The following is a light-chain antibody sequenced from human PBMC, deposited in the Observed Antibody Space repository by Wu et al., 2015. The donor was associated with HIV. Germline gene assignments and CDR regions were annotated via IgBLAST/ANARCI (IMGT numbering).Light chain of an antibody. CDR3: QQRSNWPMVT. Sequence: EIVLTQSPATLSLSPGERATLSCRASQSVSSYLAWYQQKPGQAPRLLIYDASNRATGIPARFSGSGSGTDFTLTISSLEPEDFALYYCQQRSNWPMVTFGPGTKVDIK. V-gene: IGKV3-11*01. J-gene: IGKJ3*01. CDR2: DAS. CDR1: QSVSSY.